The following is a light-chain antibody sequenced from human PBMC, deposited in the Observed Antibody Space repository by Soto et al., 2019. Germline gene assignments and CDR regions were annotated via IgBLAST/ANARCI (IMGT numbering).Light chain of an antibody. V-gene: IGKV3-20*01. Sequence: EIVLTQSPGTLSLSPGERATLSCRASQSVSSSYLAWYQQKPGQAPRLLIYGASSRATGIPDRFSGSGSETDFTLTISRLEPEDFAVYYCQQYGSSHPYTFGQGTKLEIK. CDR1: QSVSSSY. J-gene: IGKJ2*01. CDR2: GAS. CDR3: QQYGSSHPYT.